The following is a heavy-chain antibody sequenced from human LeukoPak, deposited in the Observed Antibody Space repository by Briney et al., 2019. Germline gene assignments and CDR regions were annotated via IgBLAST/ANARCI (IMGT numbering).Heavy chain of an antibody. V-gene: IGHV5-51*01. CDR1: EYGFATYW. CDR3: ARPLQGIVGATGFNY. J-gene: IGHJ4*02. Sequence: GESLKISCQGSEYGFATYWIAWLRQMPGKGLEWMGIIYPSDSDTRYSPSFQGQATISADKSIKTAYLQWSSLRASATAMYYYARPLQGIVGATGFNYSGEGNLVTVSS. D-gene: IGHD1-26*01. CDR2: IYPSDSDT.